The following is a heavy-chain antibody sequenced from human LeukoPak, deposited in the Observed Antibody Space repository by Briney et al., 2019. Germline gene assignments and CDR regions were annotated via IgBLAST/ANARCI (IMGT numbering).Heavy chain of an antibody. CDR2: IYYSGST. D-gene: IGHD3-10*01. V-gene: IGHV4-59*01. J-gene: IGHJ6*03. CDR3: ARVGSEDNYYYYYMDV. CDR1: GCSISSYY. Sequence: PSETLSLTGTVAGCSISSYYWSWIRQPPGKGLEGMGYIYYSGSTNYNPSLKSRVTISVDTSKKQFSLKLSSVTTADTAVYYCARVGSEDNYYYYYMDVWGKGTTVTISS.